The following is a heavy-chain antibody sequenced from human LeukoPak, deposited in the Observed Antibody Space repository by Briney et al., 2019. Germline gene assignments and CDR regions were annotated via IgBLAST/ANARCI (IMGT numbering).Heavy chain of an antibody. CDR1: GGSVSSGSYY. CDR3: ARMEVAAADR. CDR2: IYYSWST. D-gene: IGHD6-13*01. Sequence: SETLSLTCTVSGGSVSSGSYYWSWIRQPPGKGLEWNGYIYYSWSTNYNPSLKSRVTISVDTSKNQFSLKLSSVTAADTAVYYCARMEVAAADRWGQGTLVTVSS. J-gene: IGHJ5*02. V-gene: IGHV4-61*01.